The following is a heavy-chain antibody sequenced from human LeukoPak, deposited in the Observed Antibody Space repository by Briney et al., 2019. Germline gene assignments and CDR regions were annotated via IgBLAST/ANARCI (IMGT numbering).Heavy chain of an antibody. CDR3: ASLSGSNSADY. J-gene: IGHJ4*02. Sequence: GSLRLSCAASGFTFSSYWMHWVRQAPGKGLVWVSRINSDGSSTNYADSVKGRFTISRDNAKNTLYLQMNSLRAEDTAVYYCASLSGSNSADYWGQGTLVTASS. CDR1: GFTFSSYW. D-gene: IGHD1-26*01. V-gene: IGHV3-74*01. CDR2: INSDGSST.